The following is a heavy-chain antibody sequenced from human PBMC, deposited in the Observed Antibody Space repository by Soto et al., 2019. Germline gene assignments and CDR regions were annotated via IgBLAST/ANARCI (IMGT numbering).Heavy chain of an antibody. CDR1: GGTFRTNA. CDR3: ARDKDRLQLGGNYYYIMDV. J-gene: IGHJ6*02. CDR2: VIPIFPTP. V-gene: IGHV1-69*12. D-gene: IGHD1-1*01. Sequence: QVQLVQSGAEVKKPGSSVKISCKASGGTFRTNAFSWVRQAPGQGLEWMGGVIPIFPTPDYAQKFQSRVTITADESRTTTYMELSSLRSEDTAIYYCARDKDRLQLGGNYYYIMDVWGQGTTVTVSS.